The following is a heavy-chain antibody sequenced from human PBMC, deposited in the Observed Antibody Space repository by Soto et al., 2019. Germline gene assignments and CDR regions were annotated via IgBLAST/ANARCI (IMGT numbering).Heavy chain of an antibody. Sequence: GSLRLSCAASGFTFSSYGMHWVRQAPGKGLEWVAVISYDGSNKYYADPVKGRFTISRDNSKNTLYLQMNSLRAEDTAVYYCAKIGLGYCTNGVCEHFDYWGQGTLVTVSS. CDR1: GFTFSSYG. CDR3: AKIGLGYCTNGVCEHFDY. V-gene: IGHV3-30*18. CDR2: ISYDGSNK. J-gene: IGHJ4*02. D-gene: IGHD2-8*01.